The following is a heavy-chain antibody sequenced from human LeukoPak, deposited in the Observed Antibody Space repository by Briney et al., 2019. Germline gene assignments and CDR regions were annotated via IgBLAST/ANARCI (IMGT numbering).Heavy chain of an antibody. CDR1: GFTFCSYA. CDR2: ISGSRGST. V-gene: IGHV3-23*01. D-gene: IGHD2-2*02. Sequence: PGGSLRLSCAASGFTFCSYAMSWVRQAPGKGLEWVSAISGSRGSTYYADSVKGRFTISRDNSKNTLYLQMNSLRAEDTAVYYCAKTTGYCSSTSCYTQFVDYWGQGTLVTVSS. CDR3: AKTTGYCSSTSCYTQFVDY. J-gene: IGHJ4*02.